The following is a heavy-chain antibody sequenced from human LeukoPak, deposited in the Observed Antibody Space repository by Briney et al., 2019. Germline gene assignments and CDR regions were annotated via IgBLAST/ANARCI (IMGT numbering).Heavy chain of an antibody. D-gene: IGHD3-10*01. J-gene: IGHJ5*02. CDR3: ARHDYYGSLNWFDP. Sequence: PSETLSLTCTVSGGSISSSSAYWGWIRQPPGKGLEWIGTIYYSGTTYYNPSLKSRLTISVDTSKNQFSLKLTSVTAADTAVYYCARHDYYGSLNWFDPWGQGTLITVSS. V-gene: IGHV4-39*01. CDR1: GGSISSSSAY. CDR2: IYYSGTT.